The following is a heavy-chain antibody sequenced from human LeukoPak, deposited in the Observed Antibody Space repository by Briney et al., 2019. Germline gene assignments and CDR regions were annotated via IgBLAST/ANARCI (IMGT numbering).Heavy chain of an antibody. D-gene: IGHD2-2*01. CDR1: GGTFSSYA. CDR3: ARVLGYCSSTSCYLGWFDP. V-gene: IGHV1-69*13. CDR2: IIPIFGTA. Sequence: GASVKVSCKASGGTFSSYAISWVRQAPGQGLEWMGGIIPIFGTANYAQKFQGRVTITADESTSTAYMELSSLRSEDTAVYYCARVLGYCSSTSCYLGWFDPWGQGTLVTVSS. J-gene: IGHJ5*02.